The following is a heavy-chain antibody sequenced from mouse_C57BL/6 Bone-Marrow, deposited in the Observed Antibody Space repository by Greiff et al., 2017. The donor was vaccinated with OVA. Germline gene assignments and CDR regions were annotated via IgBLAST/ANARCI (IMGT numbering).Heavy chain of an antibody. V-gene: IGHV1-76*01. CDR3: ARPGTAQGLFAD. D-gene: IGHD3-2*02. J-gene: IGHJ3*01. Sequence: VMLVESGAELVRPGASVKLSCKASGYTFTDYYINWVKQRPGQGLEWIARIYPGSGNTYYNEKFKGKATLTAEKSSSTAYMQLSSLTSEDSAVYFCARPGTAQGLFADWGKGTLVTVSA. CDR2: IYPGSGNT. CDR1: GYTFTDYY.